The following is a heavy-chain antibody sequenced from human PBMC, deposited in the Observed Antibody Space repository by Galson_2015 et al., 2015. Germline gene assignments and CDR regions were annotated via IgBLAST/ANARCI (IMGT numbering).Heavy chain of an antibody. CDR3: AKDRRAVVMSAIDY. CDR2: LSHTGSSI. J-gene: IGHJ4*02. V-gene: IGHV3-23*01. CDR1: RFAFSSSA. Sequence: SLRLSCAASRFAFSSSAMNWVRQAPGKGLEWVSALSHTGSSIYYADSVKGRFTITRDNSKNTLYLHLNSLRADDTAVYYCAKDRRAVVMSAIDYWGQGTQVTVSS. D-gene: IGHD2-21*02.